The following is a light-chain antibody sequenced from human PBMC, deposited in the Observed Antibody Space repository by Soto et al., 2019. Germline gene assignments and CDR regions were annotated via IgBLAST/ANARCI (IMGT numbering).Light chain of an antibody. V-gene: IGKV1-39*01. CDR2: GAS. CDR3: QQTYTTPEIT. Sequence: DIHMTQSPSSLSASVGNIFTITCRASQSISIYLNWYQLKPGKAPNLLMYGASYLKSGVPTRFSGSGSGTDFSLTISSLKTEDFAIYYGQQTYTTPEITFGQGTRLEIK. J-gene: IGKJ5*01. CDR1: QSISIY.